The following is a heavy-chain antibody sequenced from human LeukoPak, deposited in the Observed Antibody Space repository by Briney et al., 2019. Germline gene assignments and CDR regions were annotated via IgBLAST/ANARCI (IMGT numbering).Heavy chain of an antibody. Sequence: GGSLRLSCAASGFTFSNYGMNWVRQAPGKGLEWVSRISGTGGTTFYADSVKGRFTISRDNSKNTLYLQMNSLRAEDTAVYYCAKESRITIFGVVIIQDYWGQGTLVTVSS. V-gene: IGHV3-23*01. J-gene: IGHJ4*02. CDR2: ISGTGGTT. CDR3: AKESRITIFGVVIIQDY. CDR1: GFTFSNYG. D-gene: IGHD3-3*01.